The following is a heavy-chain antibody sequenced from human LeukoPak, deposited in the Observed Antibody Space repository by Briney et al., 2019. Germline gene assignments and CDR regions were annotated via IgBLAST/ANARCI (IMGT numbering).Heavy chain of an antibody. CDR2: IYYIVST. V-gene: IGHV4-61*08. CDR3: ARAFDALRPDGPGL. D-gene: IGHD3-3*01. CDR1: GGSLSSGGYY. Sequence: SETLSLTCTVSGGSLSSGGYYWRWLRQPPGKGREWVGYIYYIVSTNYHPSLKSRVSISVVTSKNQFSLKLGSVTAADTAVYYCARAFDALRPDGPGLWGQGTLVTVSS. J-gene: IGHJ4*02.